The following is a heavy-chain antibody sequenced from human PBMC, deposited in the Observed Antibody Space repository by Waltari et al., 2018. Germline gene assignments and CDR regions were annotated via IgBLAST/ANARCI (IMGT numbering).Heavy chain of an antibody. J-gene: IGHJ4*02. D-gene: IGHD3-16*01. CDR1: GFTFSSYA. Sequence: EVQLLESGGGLVQPGGSLRLSCAASGFTFSSYAMSWVRQAPGKGLGWVSAVSGGGGSTYYADAGKGRFTSSRYNSKNTLYLQMNSLRAEDTAVYYCAKAAFGLGVFDYWGQGTLVTVSS. CDR2: VSGGGGST. V-gene: IGHV3-23*01. CDR3: AKAAFGLGVFDY.